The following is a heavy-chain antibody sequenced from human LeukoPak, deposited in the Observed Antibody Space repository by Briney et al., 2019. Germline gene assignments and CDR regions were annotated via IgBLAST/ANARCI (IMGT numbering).Heavy chain of an antibody. CDR1: GYTFIGYY. CDR3: ARDRYCSGGSCHRWFDP. V-gene: IGHV1-2*02. CDR2: INPNSGGT. J-gene: IGHJ5*02. Sequence: GASVQGSCQASGYTFIGYYMHGVGQPTARGREWMGWINPNSGGTNYAQKFQGRVTMTRDTSISTAYMELSRLRSDDTAVYYCARDRYCSGGSCHRWFDPWGQGTLVTVSS. D-gene: IGHD2-15*01.